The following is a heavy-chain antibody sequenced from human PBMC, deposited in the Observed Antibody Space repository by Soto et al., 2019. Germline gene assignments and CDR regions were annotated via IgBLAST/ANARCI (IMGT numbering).Heavy chain of an antibody. J-gene: IGHJ4*02. V-gene: IGHV3-23*01. D-gene: IGHD6-13*01. CDR2: VSGSGGNT. CDR1: GFTFSNYA. Sequence: VQLLESGGGLVQPGGSLRLSCAASGFTFSNYAMSWVRQAPGKGLEWVSAVSGSGGNTYYADSVQCRFTISRDSSKTMLNLQMNSLRAEDTAVYYCAKLNLFVSAAAGRGPVDYWGQGTLVTVST. CDR3: AKLNLFVSAAAGRGPVDY.